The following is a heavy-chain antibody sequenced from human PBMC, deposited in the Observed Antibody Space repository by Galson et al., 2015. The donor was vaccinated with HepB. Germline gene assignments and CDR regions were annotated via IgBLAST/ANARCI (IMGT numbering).Heavy chain of an antibody. V-gene: IGHV4-30-2*01. CDR3: ARGLDSRSHFDY. Sequence: TLSLTCAVPGDSIYSDGSSWSWIRQPPGKGLEWIAYIYQSGSTYYNPSLRGRGTISIDRSKNQFSLRLNSVTAADTAVNYCARGLDSRSHFDYWGQGILVTVSP. D-gene: IGHD3-22*01. J-gene: IGHJ4*02. CDR1: GDSIYSDGSS. CDR2: IYQSGST.